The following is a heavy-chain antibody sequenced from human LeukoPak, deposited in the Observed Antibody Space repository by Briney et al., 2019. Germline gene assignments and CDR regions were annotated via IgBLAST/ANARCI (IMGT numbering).Heavy chain of an antibody. Sequence: GASVKVSCKASGYTFTSYGISWVRQAPGQGLEWMGWISAYNGNTNYAQKLQGRVTMTTDTSTSTAYMELSSLRSEDTAVYYCATNRGLYCSSTSCYGVPLGYWGQGTLVTVSS. D-gene: IGHD2-2*01. CDR1: GYTFTSYG. J-gene: IGHJ4*02. CDR2: ISAYNGNT. CDR3: ATNRGLYCSSTSCYGVPLGY. V-gene: IGHV1-18*01.